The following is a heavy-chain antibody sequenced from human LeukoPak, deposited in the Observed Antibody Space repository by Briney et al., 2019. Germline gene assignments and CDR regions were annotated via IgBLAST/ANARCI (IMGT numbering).Heavy chain of an antibody. CDR3: ARGMGTGWGEDY. V-gene: IGHV4-59*01. J-gene: IGHJ4*02. CDR1: GGSISSYY. CDR2: IYYSGST. D-gene: IGHD3-16*01. Sequence: SETLSLTCTVSGGSISSYYWSWIRQPPGKGLEWIGYIYYSGSTNYNPSLNSRVTISVDTSKNQFSLKLSSVTAADTAVYYCARGMGTGWGEDYWGQGTLVTVSS.